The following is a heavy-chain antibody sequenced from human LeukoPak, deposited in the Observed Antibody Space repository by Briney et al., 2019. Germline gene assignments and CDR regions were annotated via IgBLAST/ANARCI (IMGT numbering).Heavy chain of an antibody. CDR2: MYHNGST. CDR3: ARRRGAYGDYVY. Sequence: SETLSLTCTVSGGFISSISYYWGWIRQPPGKGLEWIGSMYHNGSTYYNPSLKSRVTISVDTSKNQFSLNQSSVTDADTGVYYCARRRGAYGDYVYWGKGTLVTASS. J-gene: IGHJ4*02. V-gene: IGHV4-39*07. D-gene: IGHD4-17*01. CDR1: GGFISSISYY.